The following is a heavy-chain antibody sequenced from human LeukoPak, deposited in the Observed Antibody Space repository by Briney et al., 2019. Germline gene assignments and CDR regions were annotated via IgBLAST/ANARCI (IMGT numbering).Heavy chain of an antibody. CDR1: GYTFTSYY. CDR3: ARTSAELRYFDWLFQN. Sequence: ASVKVSCKASGYTFTSYYMHWVRQAPGQGLEWMGIINPSGGSTSYAQKFQGRVTMTRDMSTSTVYMELSSLSSEDTAVYYCARTSAELRYFDWLFQNWGQGTLVTVSS. D-gene: IGHD3-9*01. J-gene: IGHJ4*02. V-gene: IGHV1-46*01. CDR2: INPSGGST.